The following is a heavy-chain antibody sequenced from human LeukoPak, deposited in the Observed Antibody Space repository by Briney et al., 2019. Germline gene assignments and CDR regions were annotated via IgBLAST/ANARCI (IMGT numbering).Heavy chain of an antibody. CDR1: GGSMNSYY. CDR3: ARHVWLQPFDY. Sequence: TSETLSLTCSVSGGSMNSYYWSWIRQSPGKGLEWIRYIYYSGSTNYNPSLKSRVTISVDTSKNQFSLKLSSVTAADTAVYYCARHVWLQPFDYWGQGTLVTVSS. J-gene: IGHJ4*02. V-gene: IGHV4-59*08. CDR2: IYYSGST. D-gene: IGHD3-9*01.